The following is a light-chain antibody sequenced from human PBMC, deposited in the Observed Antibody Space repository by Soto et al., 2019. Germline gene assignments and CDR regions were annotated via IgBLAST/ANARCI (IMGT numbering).Light chain of an antibody. CDR2: EVS. CDR1: SSDVGGYKY. CDR3: SSYASSSTLV. V-gene: IGLV2-14*01. J-gene: IGLJ2*01. Sequence: QAVLTQPASVSGSPGQSITISCTGTSSDVGGYKYVSWYQHHPGKAPKLMIYEVSNRPSGVSNRFSGSKSGNTASLTSSGLQAEVEGDYYCSSYASSSTLVFGGGTQLTV.